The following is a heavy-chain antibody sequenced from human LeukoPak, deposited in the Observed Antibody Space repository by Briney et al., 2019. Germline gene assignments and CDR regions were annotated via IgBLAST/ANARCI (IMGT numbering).Heavy chain of an antibody. CDR1: GYTFASYY. CDR3: ARSHGDFDFDY. CDR2: INLSGGST. Sequence: ASVKVSCKASGYTFASYYRHWVRQAPGQGLEWMGIINLSGGSTSYAQKFQGRVTMTRDTSTSTVYMELSSLRSEDTAVYYCARSHGDFDFDYWGQGTLVTVSS. J-gene: IGHJ4*02. D-gene: IGHD4-17*01. V-gene: IGHV1-46*01.